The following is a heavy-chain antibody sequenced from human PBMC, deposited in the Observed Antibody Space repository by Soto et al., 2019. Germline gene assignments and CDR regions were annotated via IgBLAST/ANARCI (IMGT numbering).Heavy chain of an antibody. CDR2: INHSGST. CDR3: ARGAIVVVPAATSPTACFDY. CDR1: GGSFSGYY. Sequence: SETLSLTCAVYGGSFSGYYWSWIRQPPGKGLEWIGEINHSGSTNYNPSLKSRVTISVDTSKNQFSLKLSSVTAADTAVYYCARGAIVVVPAATSPTACFDYWGQGTLVTVSS. V-gene: IGHV4-34*01. J-gene: IGHJ4*02. D-gene: IGHD2-2*01.